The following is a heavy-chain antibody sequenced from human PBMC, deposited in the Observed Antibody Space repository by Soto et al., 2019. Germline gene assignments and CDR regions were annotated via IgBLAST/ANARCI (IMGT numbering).Heavy chain of an antibody. V-gene: IGHV4-59*01. D-gene: IGHD5-18*01. J-gene: IGHJ4*02. Sequence: PSETLSLTCTFSGGSISSYYWSLIRQPPGKGLEWIGYIYYSGSTNYNPSLKSRVTISVDTSKNQFSLKLTSVTAADTAVYYCARDNGYSYGYNLDHWGQGTLVTVSS. CDR3: ARDNGYSYGYNLDH. CDR2: IYYSGST. CDR1: GGSISSYY.